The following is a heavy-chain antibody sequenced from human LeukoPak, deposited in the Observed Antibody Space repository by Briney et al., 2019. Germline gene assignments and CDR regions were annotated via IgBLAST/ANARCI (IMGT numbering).Heavy chain of an antibody. CDR2: IKSKTDGGTT. D-gene: IGHD5-24*01. Sequence: PGGSLRLSCAASGFTFSNAWMSWVRQAPGKGLEWVGRIKSKTDGGTTDYAAPVKGRFTISRDDSKNTLYLQMNSLKTEDTAVYYYTRDPCKGWLQLRHGYWGQGTLVTVSS. V-gene: IGHV3-15*01. J-gene: IGHJ4*02. CDR3: TRDPCKGWLQLRHGY. CDR1: GFTFSNAW.